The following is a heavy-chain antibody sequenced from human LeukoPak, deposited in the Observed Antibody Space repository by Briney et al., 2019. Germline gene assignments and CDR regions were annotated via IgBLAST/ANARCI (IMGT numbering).Heavy chain of an antibody. J-gene: IGHJ4*02. V-gene: IGHV1-69*13. Sequence: ASVKVSCKASGGTFSSYAISWVRQAPGQGLEWMGGIIPIFGTANYAQKFQGRVTITADESTSTAYMELSSLRSEDTAVYYCARDMVSVTTGRSFGYWGQGTLVTVSS. CDR3: ARDMVSVTTGRSFGY. CDR2: IIPIFGTA. CDR1: GGTFSSYA. D-gene: IGHD4-17*01.